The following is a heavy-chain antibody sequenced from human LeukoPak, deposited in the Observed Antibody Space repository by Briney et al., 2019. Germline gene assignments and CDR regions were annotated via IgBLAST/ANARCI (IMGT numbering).Heavy chain of an antibody. CDR2: ISYDGSNK. V-gene: IGHV3-30*18. CDR1: RFTFSTYG. CDR3: AKDLSPLVWFVSGSDAFDI. Sequence: AGRSLRLSCAASRFTFSTYGMYWVRQAPGKGLEWVAVISYDGSNKYYADSVKGRLTISRDNSKNTLYLQMNSLRPEDTAVYYCAKDLSPLVWFVSGSDAFDIWGQGTMVTVSS. D-gene: IGHD3-10*01. J-gene: IGHJ3*02.